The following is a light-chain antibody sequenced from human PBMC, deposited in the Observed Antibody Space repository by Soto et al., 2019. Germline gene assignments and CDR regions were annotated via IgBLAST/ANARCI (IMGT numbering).Light chain of an antibody. J-gene: IGKJ4*01. V-gene: IGKV1-27*01. CDR1: QAINNY. CDR2: GVS. Sequence: DIQMTQSPSSLSASVGDRVTITCRASQAINNYLAWYQQRPGKVPKLLIYGVSTLQSGVPSRFSGSRSGTDFTLTISSLQAEDVATYYCQKYNGAPLTFGGGTKVEIK. CDR3: QKYNGAPLT.